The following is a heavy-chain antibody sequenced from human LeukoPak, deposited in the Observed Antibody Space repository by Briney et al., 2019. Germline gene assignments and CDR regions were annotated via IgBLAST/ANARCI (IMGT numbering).Heavy chain of an antibody. CDR3: ARGDVTVGATTVYFDY. Sequence: SETLSLTCTVSGGSISSYYWSWIRQPSGKGLEWIGYIYTSGSTNYNPSLKSRVTISVDTFKNQFSLKLSSVTAADTAVYYCARGDVTVGATTVYFDYWGQGTLVTVSS. CDR2: IYTSGST. D-gene: IGHD1-26*01. J-gene: IGHJ4*02. CDR1: GGSISSYY. V-gene: IGHV4-4*09.